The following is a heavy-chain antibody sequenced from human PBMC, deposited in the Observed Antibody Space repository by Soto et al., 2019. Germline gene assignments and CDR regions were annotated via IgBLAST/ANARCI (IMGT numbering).Heavy chain of an antibody. CDR3: AREMGIAAAGTDYYYGMDV. Sequence: ASVKVSCKASGYTFTGYYMHWVRQAPGQGLEWMGWINPNSGGTNYAQKFQGWVTMTRDTSISTAYMELSRLRSDDTAAYYCAREMGIAAAGTDYYYGMDVWGQGTTGTVSS. CDR2: INPNSGGT. D-gene: IGHD6-13*01. J-gene: IGHJ6*02. CDR1: GYTFTGYY. V-gene: IGHV1-2*04.